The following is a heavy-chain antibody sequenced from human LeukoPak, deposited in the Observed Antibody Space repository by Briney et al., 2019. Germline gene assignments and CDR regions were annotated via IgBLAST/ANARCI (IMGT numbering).Heavy chain of an antibody. Sequence: GGSLRLSCAASGFTFSSYSMNWVRQAPGKGLEWVSSISSSSSYIYYADSVKGRFTISRDNAKNLLYLQMNSLRAEDTAVYYCARVKGEYYYDSSGYYPFDYWGQGTLVTVSS. D-gene: IGHD3-22*01. CDR1: GFTFSSYS. CDR2: ISSSSSYI. CDR3: ARVKGEYYYDSSGYYPFDY. V-gene: IGHV3-21*01. J-gene: IGHJ4*02.